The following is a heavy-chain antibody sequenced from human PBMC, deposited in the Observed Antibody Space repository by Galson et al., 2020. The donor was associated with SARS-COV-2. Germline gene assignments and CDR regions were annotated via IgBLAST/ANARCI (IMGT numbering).Heavy chain of an antibody. CDR3: ARHGASSGWYEGIDY. J-gene: IGHJ4*02. V-gene: IGHV5-51*01. Sequence: GESLKISCRTSGYSFTNYWIGWVRQMPGKGLEWMGIIYPDDSYTIYSPSFQGQVTISADKSISTAFLQWSSLKASDTAIYYCARHGASSGWYEGIDYWGQGTRVTVSS. CDR2: IYPDDSYT. CDR1: GYSFTNYW. D-gene: IGHD6-19*01.